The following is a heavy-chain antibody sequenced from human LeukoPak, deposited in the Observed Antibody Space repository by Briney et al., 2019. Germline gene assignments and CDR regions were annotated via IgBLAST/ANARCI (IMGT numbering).Heavy chain of an antibody. Sequence: ASVKVSCKASGYTFTSYGISWVRQAPGQGLEWMGWISTYNGNTNYAQKLRGRVTMTTDTSTSTVYMELRSLRSDDTAVYYCARDGANWYFDLWGRGTLVTVSS. J-gene: IGHJ2*01. CDR1: GYTFTSYG. D-gene: IGHD1-26*01. CDR2: ISTYNGNT. V-gene: IGHV1-18*01. CDR3: ARDGANWYFDL.